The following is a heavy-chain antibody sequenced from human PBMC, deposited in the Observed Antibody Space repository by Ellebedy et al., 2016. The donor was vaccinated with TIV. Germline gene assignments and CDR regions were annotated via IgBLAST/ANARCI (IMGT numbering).Heavy chain of an antibody. V-gene: IGHV4-59*12. CDR1: GDSISSYY. D-gene: IGHD6-25*01. Sequence: MPGGSLRLSCTVSGDSISSYYWSWIRQPPGKGLEWIGHIYYSGGAKYNPSLKSRVTISVDTSKNQFFLKLSFVTAADTAVYYCARDRGAASFDPWGQGTLVTVSS. J-gene: IGHJ5*02. CDR3: ARDRGAASFDP. CDR2: IYYSGGA.